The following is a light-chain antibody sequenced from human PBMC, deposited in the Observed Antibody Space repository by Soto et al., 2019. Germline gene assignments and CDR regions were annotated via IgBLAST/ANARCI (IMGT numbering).Light chain of an antibody. J-gene: IGKJ5*01. V-gene: IGKV1-9*01. CDR2: EVS. CDR3: QQYNNWPPRIT. Sequence: IQLTQFPSSLSASVGDRVTITCRASQGVGSHLAWHQQKPGKAPKLLIYEVSTLQSGVPSRFSGSGSGTDFTLTISSLQSEDFAVYYCQQYNNWPPRITFGQGTRLEIK. CDR1: QGVGSH.